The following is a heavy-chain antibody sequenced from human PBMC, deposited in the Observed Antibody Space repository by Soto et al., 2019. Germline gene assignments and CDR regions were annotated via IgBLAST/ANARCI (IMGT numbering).Heavy chain of an antibody. V-gene: IGHV3-30*18. CDR1: GFTFSSYG. CDR2: ISYDGSNK. Sequence: GGSLRLSCAASGFTFSSYGMHWVRQAPGKGLEWVAVISYDGSNKYYADSVKGRFTITRDNSKNTLYLQMHSLRAEDTAVYYGAKSQGDYYYGMDVWGQGPTVTVSS. CDR3: AKSQGDYYYGMDV. J-gene: IGHJ6*02.